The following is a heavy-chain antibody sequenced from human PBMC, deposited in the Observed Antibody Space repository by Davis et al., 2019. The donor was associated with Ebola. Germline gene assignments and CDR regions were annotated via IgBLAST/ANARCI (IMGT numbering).Heavy chain of an antibody. D-gene: IGHD3-22*01. V-gene: IGHV4-61*01. CDR3: ASPNSSGYLAFDI. J-gene: IGHJ3*02. CDR1: GDSISSSSYY. CDR2: IYYSGST. Sequence: GSLRLSCTVSGDSISSSSYYWSWIRQPPGKGLEWIGDIYYSGSTNYNPSLKSRVTISVDTSKNQFSLKLSSVTAADTAVYYCASPNSSGYLAFDIWGQGTMVTVSS.